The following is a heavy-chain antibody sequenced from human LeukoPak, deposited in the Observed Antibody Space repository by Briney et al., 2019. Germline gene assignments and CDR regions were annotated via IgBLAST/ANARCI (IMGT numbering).Heavy chain of an antibody. J-gene: IGHJ4*02. CDR1: GFTFINAW. CDR2: IKSKFDGGTT. V-gene: IGHV3-15*01. CDR3: TTDNISARPFDY. D-gene: IGHD6-6*01. Sequence: GGSLRLSCAASGFTFINAWMSWVRQAPGKGLEWVGRIKSKFDGGTTDYAAPVKGRFTISRDDSKNTLYLQMNSLETEDTAVYYCTTDNISARPFDYWGQGTLVTVSS.